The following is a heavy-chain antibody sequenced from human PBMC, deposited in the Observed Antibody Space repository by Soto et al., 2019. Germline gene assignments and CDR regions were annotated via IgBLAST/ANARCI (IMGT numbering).Heavy chain of an antibody. CDR2: IYFRGST. D-gene: IGHD3-9*01. CDR1: GGSISGSTYY. V-gene: IGHV4-39*02. J-gene: IGHJ5*02. Sequence: SETLCLTCTVAGGSISGSTYYWGWIRQPPGKGLEWIGSIYFRGSTYYNPSLKSRVTVSVDTSKKQFSLKLTSVTAADTAVYYCAREILTGYYPAGWFDPWGQGTLVTVSS. CDR3: AREILTGYYPAGWFDP.